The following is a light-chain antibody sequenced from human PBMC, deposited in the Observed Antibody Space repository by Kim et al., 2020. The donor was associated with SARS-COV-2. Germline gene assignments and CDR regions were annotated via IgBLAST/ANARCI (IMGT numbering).Light chain of an antibody. CDR2: QDT. CDR1: RLGDEF. V-gene: IGLV3-1*01. J-gene: IGLJ3*02. Sequence: YELTQPPSVSVSPGQTASISCSGDRLGDEFACWYQQKPGQSPVLVIYQDTKRPSGIPERFSGSNSGNTATLTISGTQAMDEADYYCQAWDTSTAVFGGG. CDR3: QAWDTSTAV.